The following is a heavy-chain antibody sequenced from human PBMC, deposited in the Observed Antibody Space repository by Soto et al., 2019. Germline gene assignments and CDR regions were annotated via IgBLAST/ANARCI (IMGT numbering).Heavy chain of an antibody. D-gene: IGHD6-6*01. J-gene: IGHJ6*03. CDR3: ARDASSSSALYYYYMDV. V-gene: IGHV3-53*04. Sequence: EVQLVESGGGLVQPGGSLRLSCAASGFTVSSNYMSWVCQAPGKGLEWVSVIYSGGSTYYADSVKGRFTISRHNSKNTLYLQMNSLRAEDTAVYYCARDASSSSALYYYYMDVWGKGTTVTVSS. CDR2: IYSGGST. CDR1: GFTVSSNY.